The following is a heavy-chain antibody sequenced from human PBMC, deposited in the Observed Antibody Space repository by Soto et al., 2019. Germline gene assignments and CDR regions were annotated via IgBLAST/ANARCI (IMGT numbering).Heavy chain of an antibody. D-gene: IGHD3-22*01. V-gene: IGHV4-31*03. J-gene: IGHJ6*02. CDR1: GGSISSGGYY. CDR3: ARARGYYYDSSGYYDDSGYYYYYGMDV. CDR2: IYYSGST. Sequence: QVQLQESGPGLVKPSQTLSLTCTVSGGSISSGGYYWSWIRQHPGKGLEWIGYIYYSGSTYYNPSLKSRVTISVDTSKNQFSLKLSSVTAADTAVYYCARARGYYYDSSGYYDDSGYYYYYGMDVWGQGTTVTVSS.